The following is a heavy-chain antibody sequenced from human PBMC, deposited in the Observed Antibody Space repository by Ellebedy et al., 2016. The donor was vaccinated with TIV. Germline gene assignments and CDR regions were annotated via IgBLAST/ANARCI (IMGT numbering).Heavy chain of an antibody. V-gene: IGHV1-2*02. Sequence: AASVKVSCKASGYTFTSYDINWVRQAPGQGLEWMGWINPNSGGTNYAQKFQGRVTMTRDTSTSTVYMELSSLRSEDTAVYYCASSCSGGSCYSFSYWGQGTLVTVSS. CDR2: INPNSGGT. D-gene: IGHD2-15*01. CDR1: GYTFTSYD. CDR3: ASSCSGGSCYSFSY. J-gene: IGHJ4*02.